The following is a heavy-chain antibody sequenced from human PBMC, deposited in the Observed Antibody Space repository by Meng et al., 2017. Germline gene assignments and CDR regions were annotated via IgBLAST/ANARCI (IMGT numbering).Heavy chain of an antibody. D-gene: IGHD6-19*01. V-gene: IGHV3-9*01. CDR2: ISWNSGSI. CDR3: AKDIKAGWPNWYFDL. CDR1: GFTFDDYA. Sequence: SCAASGFTFDDYAMHWVRQAPGKGLEWVSGISWNSGSIGYADSVKGRFTISRDNAKNSLYLQMNSLRAEDTALYYCAKDIKAGWPNWYFDLWGRGTLVTVSS. J-gene: IGHJ2*01.